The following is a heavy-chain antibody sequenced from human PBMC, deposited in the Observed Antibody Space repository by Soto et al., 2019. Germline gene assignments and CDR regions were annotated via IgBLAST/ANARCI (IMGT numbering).Heavy chain of an antibody. D-gene: IGHD6-25*01. CDR3: ARDRWDSSAQSGYYYYGMDV. V-gene: IGHV4-30-2*01. Sequence: KTSETLSLTCAVSGGSISSGGYSWSWIRQPPGKGLEWIGFIYHSGSTYYNPSLKSRVTISVDRSKNQFSLKLSSVTAADTAVYYCARDRWDSSAQSGYYYYGMDVWGQGTTVTVSS. CDR2: IYHSGST. J-gene: IGHJ6*02. CDR1: GGSISSGGYS.